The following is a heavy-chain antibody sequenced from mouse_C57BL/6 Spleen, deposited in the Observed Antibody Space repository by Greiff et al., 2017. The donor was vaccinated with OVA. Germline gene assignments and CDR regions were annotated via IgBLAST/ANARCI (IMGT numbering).Heavy chain of an antibody. CDR2: ISDGGSYT. Sequence: EVQLVESGAGLVKPGGSLKLSCAASGFTFTSYAMSWVRQTPEQRLEWVANISDGGSYTYYTDNVKGRFTLSRDNTKNSRYLQMRRLKSEDTAMYYCAGGGTAVVARWYFDVWGTGTTVTVSS. V-gene: IGHV5-4*01. D-gene: IGHD1-1*01. CDR3: AGGGTAVVARWYFDV. J-gene: IGHJ1*03. CDR1: GFTFTSYA.